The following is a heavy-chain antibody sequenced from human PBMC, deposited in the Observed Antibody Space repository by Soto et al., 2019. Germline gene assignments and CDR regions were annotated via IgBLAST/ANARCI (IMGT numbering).Heavy chain of an antibody. D-gene: IGHD6-19*01. CDR1: GGSISSSSYY. Sequence: SGTLSLTCTFSGGSISSSSYYWGWIRQPPGKGLEWIGSIYYSGSTYYNPSLKSRVTISVDTSKNQFSLKLSSVTAADTAVYYCARDAVHRSGFADYWGQGTLVTVSS. CDR3: ARDAVHRSGFADY. CDR2: IYYSGST. V-gene: IGHV4-39*02. J-gene: IGHJ4*02.